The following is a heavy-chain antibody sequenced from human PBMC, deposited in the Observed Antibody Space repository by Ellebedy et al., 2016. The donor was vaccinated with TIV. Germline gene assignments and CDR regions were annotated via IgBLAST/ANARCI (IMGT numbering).Heavy chain of an antibody. D-gene: IGHD1-26*01. J-gene: IGHJ1*01. Sequence: SETLSLXCTVSGGSLGTYYWSWIRQSPGKGLEWVGYTYSGGSTIYNPSLKSRVTIPLDTSKKSFSMKMTSVTAADTAVYYCARAGGIVSATFQHWGQGTLVSVSS. CDR2: TYSGGST. CDR1: GGSLGTYY. CDR3: ARAGGIVSATFQH. V-gene: IGHV4-59*01.